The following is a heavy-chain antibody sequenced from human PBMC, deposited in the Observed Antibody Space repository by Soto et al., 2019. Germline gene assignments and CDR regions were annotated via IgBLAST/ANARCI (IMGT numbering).Heavy chain of an antibody. CDR2: ISGSGGST. Sequence: PGGSLRLSCAASGFTFSSYAMSWVRQAPGKGLEWVSAISGSGGSTYYADSVKGRFTISRDNSKNPLYLQMNSLRADNTAGYYWAKESPGIPGTTSFDYGGKEPLVTVPS. V-gene: IGHV3-23*01. D-gene: IGHD1-7*01. CDR3: AKESPGIPGTTSFDY. J-gene: IGHJ4*02. CDR1: GFTFSSYA.